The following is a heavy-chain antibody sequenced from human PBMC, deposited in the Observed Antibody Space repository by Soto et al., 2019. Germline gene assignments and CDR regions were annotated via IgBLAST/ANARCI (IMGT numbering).Heavy chain of an antibody. CDR3: ARGPNWGYRFDS. D-gene: IGHD7-27*01. CDR2: LIPLFGTT. CDR1: GGTFSGHA. Sequence: QVQLVQSGAEVKKPGSSVRVSCEASGGTFSGHAISWARQAPGQGPEWMGGLIPLFGTTQHAQNFQARLTITADKSTSTAYMELTSLRFEDTAIYYCARGPNWGYRFDSWGQGTLVTVSS. V-gene: IGHV1-69*06. J-gene: IGHJ4*02.